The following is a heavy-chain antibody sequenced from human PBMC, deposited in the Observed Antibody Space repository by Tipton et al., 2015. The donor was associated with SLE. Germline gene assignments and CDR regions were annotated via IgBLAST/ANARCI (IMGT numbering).Heavy chain of an antibody. J-gene: IGHJ4*02. Sequence: TLSLTCAVSGGSISSGGYSWSWIRQPPGKGLEWIGYIYHSGSTYYNPSLKSRVTISVDRSKNQFSLKLSSVTAAGTAVYYCARVRPRYYDSSGFLDYWGQGTLVTVSS. V-gene: IGHV4-30-2*01. D-gene: IGHD3-22*01. CDR1: GGSISSGGYS. CDR2: IYHSGST. CDR3: ARVRPRYYDSSGFLDY.